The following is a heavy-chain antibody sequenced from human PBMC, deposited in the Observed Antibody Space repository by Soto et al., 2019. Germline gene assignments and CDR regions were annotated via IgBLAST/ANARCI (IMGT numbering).Heavy chain of an antibody. CDR1: GGTFSSYA. Sequence: QVQLVQSGAEVKKPGSSVKVSCKASGGTFSSYAISWVRQAPGQGLEWMGGIIPIFGTANYAQKFQGRVRIAAGESTSTADMGRGSLRSEDTAVYYCARGGGGLELPYNWFDPWGQGTLVTVSS. J-gene: IGHJ5*02. V-gene: IGHV1-69*12. CDR3: ARGGGGLELPYNWFDP. D-gene: IGHD1-7*01. CDR2: IIPIFGTA.